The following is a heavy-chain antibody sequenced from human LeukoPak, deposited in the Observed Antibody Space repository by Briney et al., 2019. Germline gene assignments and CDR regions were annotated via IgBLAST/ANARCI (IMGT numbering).Heavy chain of an antibody. CDR2: ISSSSSYI. J-gene: IGHJ6*03. V-gene: IGHV3-21*03. Sequence: GGSLRLSCAASGFTFSSYSMNWVRQAPGKGLEWVSSISSSSSYIYYADSVKGRFTISRDNAKNSLYLQMNSLKTEDTAVYYCSRLVLQGGCYYMDVWGKGTTVTISS. CDR1: GFTFSSYS. D-gene: IGHD2-15*01. CDR3: SRLVLQGGCYYMDV.